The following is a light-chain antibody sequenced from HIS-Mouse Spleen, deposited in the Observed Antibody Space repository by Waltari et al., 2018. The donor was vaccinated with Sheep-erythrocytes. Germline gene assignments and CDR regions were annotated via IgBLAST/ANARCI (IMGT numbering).Light chain of an antibody. V-gene: IGLV2-11*01. J-gene: IGLJ1*01. CDR2: DVS. CDR3: CSYAGSYNHV. Sequence: QSALTQPRSVSGSPGQSVTISCTGTSSDFGGYNYVSWYQQHPGKAPKLMIYDVSKRPSGFPDRFSGSKSGNTASLTISGLQAEDEADYYCCSYAGSYNHVFATGTKVTVL. CDR1: SSDFGGYNY.